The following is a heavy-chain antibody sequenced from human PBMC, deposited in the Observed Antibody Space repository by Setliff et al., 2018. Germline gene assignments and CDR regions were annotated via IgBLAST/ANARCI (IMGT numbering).Heavy chain of an antibody. V-gene: IGHV1-69*05. CDR2: IIPIFGTA. CDR3: ARADYIRYFYMDA. J-gene: IGHJ6*03. CDR1: GDTFSSYA. D-gene: IGHD4-4*01. Sequence: GASVKVSCKASGDTFSSYAINWVRQAPGQGLEWMGGIIPIFGTANYAQKFQGRLTITTVGSTSTAYMELSSLRSEDTAVYYCARADYIRYFYMDAWGKGNPGHRLL.